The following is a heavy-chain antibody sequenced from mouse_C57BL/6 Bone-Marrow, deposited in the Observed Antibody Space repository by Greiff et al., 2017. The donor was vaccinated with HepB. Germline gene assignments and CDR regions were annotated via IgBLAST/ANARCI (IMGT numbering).Heavy chain of an antibody. D-gene: IGHD1-1*01. CDR2: IDPANGNT. Sequence: SVAELVRPGASVKLSCTASGFNIKNTYMHWVKQRPEQGLEWIGRIDPANGNTKYAPKFQGKATITADTSSNTAYLQLSSLTSEDTAIYYCASFITTVVAGDYFDYWGQGTTLTVSS. J-gene: IGHJ2*01. V-gene: IGHV14-3*01. CDR3: ASFITTVVAGDYFDY. CDR1: GFNIKNTY.